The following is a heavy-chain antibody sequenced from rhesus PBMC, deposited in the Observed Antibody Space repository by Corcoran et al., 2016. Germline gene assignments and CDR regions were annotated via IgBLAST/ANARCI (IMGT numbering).Heavy chain of an antibody. CDR2: IYPNGATV. Sequence: QVQLQESGPGLVRPSETLSLACAVSGASLSGGFLWAWLRQPPGGGLEWVGNIYPNGATVYSNPSLASRVTISRDASKNQFFLHLASVTAADTALYFCARVVYTNPYYYYDYWGQGVLVTVSS. CDR1: GASLSGGFL. CDR3: ARVVYTNPYYYYDY. D-gene: IGHD2-2*01. J-gene: IGHJ4*01. V-gene: IGHV4S9*01.